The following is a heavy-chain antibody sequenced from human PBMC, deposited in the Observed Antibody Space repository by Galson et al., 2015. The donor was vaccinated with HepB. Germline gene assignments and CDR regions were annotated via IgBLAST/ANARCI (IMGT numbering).Heavy chain of an antibody. CDR3: ARRQIYGSGLYSMDV. CDR2: IYPSASET. J-gene: IGHJ6*02. CDR1: GYKFPMYW. D-gene: IGHD2-15*01. V-gene: IGHV5-51*01. Sequence: QSGAEVTKPGESLKISCEASGYKFPMYWIGWVRQMPGRGLEWMGTIYPSASETRYSPSFQGQVTISADKSINTAYLQWSSLKASDTAIYYCARRQIYGSGLYSMDVWGQGTTVTVSS.